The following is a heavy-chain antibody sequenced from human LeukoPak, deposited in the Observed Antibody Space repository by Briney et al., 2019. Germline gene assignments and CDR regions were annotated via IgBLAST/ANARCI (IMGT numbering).Heavy chain of an antibody. CDR2: INHSGST. V-gene: IGHV4-34*01. CDR1: GGSFSGYY. J-gene: IGHJ4*02. D-gene: IGHD6-13*01. Sequence: SETLSLTCAVYGGSFSGYYWSWIRQPPGKGLEWIGEINHSGSTNYNPSLKSRVTISVDTSKNQFSLKLSSVTAADTAVYYCARPSAAGLIYFDYWGQGTLVTVSS. CDR3: ARPSAAGLIYFDY.